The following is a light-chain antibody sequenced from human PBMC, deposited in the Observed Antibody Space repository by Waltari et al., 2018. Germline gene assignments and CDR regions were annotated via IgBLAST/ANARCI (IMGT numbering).Light chain of an antibody. CDR2: DVS. CDR3: NSYTSSSTLIL. J-gene: IGLJ2*01. V-gene: IGLV2-14*03. Sequence: QSALTQPASVSGSPGPSITISCTGTSSDIGGSNYVSWYQQHPGKAPKLMIYDVSHRPSGVSNRFSGSKSGNTASLTISGLQAEDEADYYCNSYTSSSTLILFGGGTKLTVL. CDR1: SSDIGGSNY.